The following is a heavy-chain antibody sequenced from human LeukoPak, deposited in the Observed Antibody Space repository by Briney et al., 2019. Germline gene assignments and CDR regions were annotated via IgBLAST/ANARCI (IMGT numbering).Heavy chain of an antibody. CDR1: GGTFSSYA. D-gene: IGHD3-3*01. J-gene: IGHJ6*03. CDR2: IISIFGTA. V-gene: IGHV1-69*05. CDR3: TRGILGNYDVSSGYYRSDGYYYYYYYMDV. Sequence: SVKFSCKASGGTFSSYAISWVRQDPGQGFEWMGGIISIFGTANYAQRFQGRVTITTDESTSTAYMELSSLRSEDTAVYYCTRGILGNYDVSSGYYRSDGYYYYYYYMDVWGKGTTVTVSS.